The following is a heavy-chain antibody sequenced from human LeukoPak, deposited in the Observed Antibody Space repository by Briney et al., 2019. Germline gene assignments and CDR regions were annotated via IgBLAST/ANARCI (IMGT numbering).Heavy chain of an antibody. CDR2: IREDGSKK. J-gene: IGHJ4*02. D-gene: IGHD1-26*01. CDR3: ARVRRGSGSYDDY. V-gene: IGHV3-30*02. Sequence: PGGSLRLSCEASGFTFSTYGMHWVRQAPGKGLEWVAYIREDGSKKYYTDSVKGRFTISRDNSKNTLYLQVNSLRAEDTAVYYCARVRRGSGSYDDYWGQGTLVTVSS. CDR1: GFTFSTYG.